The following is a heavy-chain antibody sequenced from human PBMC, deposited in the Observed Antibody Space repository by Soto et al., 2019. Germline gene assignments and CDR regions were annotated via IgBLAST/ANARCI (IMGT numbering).Heavy chain of an antibody. CDR2: ISYDGSNK. D-gene: IGHD2-15*01. V-gene: IGHV3-30-3*01. CDR1: GFTFSSYA. CDR3: ARVLTRVVAATPGY. J-gene: IGHJ4*02. Sequence: QVQLVESGGGVVQPGRSLRLSCAASGFTFSSYAMHWVRQAPGKGLEWVAVISYDGSNKYYADSVKGRFTISRDNSKNTLYLQKNSLRAEDTAVYYCARVLTRVVAATPGYWGQGTLVTVSS.